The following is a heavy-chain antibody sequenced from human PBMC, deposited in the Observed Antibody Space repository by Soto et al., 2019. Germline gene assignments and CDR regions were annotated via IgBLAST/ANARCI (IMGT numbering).Heavy chain of an antibody. Sequence: QVQLLQSGGSLVKPGGSLRLSCAASGFTFSSSYMSWIRQAPGKGLEWVSYISSSDVSMYYADSVKGRFTISRDNANNSLYLQMNSLRAEDTAVYYCARGGFNYASWGQGTLVTVSP. CDR3: ARGGFNYAS. D-gene: IGHD5-18*01. V-gene: IGHV3-11*01. CDR1: GFTFSSSY. J-gene: IGHJ5*02. CDR2: ISSSDVSM.